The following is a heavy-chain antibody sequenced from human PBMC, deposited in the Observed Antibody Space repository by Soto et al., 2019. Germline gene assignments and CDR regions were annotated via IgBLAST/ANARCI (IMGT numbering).Heavy chain of an antibody. CDR1: GFSFSSSAVG. J-gene: IGHJ4*02. CDR3: VRSTTVRGVIGALFDS. Sequence: QITLKESGPTLVKPTQTLTLTCTFSGFSFSSSAVGVAWIRQPPGKALEWLALIYWDDDKRYSPSLKRRLTITRDNSKNQVVLTMTDMDPVDTGTYFSVRSTTVRGVIGALFDSWGQGTLVTVSS. V-gene: IGHV2-5*02. CDR2: IYWDDDK. D-gene: IGHD3-10*01.